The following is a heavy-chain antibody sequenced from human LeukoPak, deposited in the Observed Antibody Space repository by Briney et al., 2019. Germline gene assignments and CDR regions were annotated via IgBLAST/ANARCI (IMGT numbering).Heavy chain of an antibody. CDR2: IHNDGTMG. V-gene: IGHV3-30*02. J-gene: IGHJ6*04. D-gene: IGHD3-16*01. CDR1: GFTLSRLG. Sequence: PGGSLRLSRAASGFTLSRLGMQRVRQAPGKGLEWVAVIHNDGTMGQYADSLKGRFTISKDFSRNTLYLQMNSLRDDGAAVYYCAKEGDEFRGYLYVWGEGTTVTVSS. CDR3: AKEGDEFRGYLYV.